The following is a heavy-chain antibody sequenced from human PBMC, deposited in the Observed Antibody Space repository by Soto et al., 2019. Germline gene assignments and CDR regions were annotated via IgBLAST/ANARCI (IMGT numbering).Heavy chain of an antibody. Sequence: QVQLVESGGGVVQPGRSLRLSCAASGFTFSSYGMHWVRQAPGKGLEWVAVISYDGSNKYYADSVKGRFTISRDNSKNTLYLQMNSLRAEDTAVYYCSVDSGFDYWGPGTLVTVSS. CDR3: SVDSGFDY. CDR2: ISYDGSNK. V-gene: IGHV3-30*03. CDR1: GFTFSSYG. D-gene: IGHD3-10*01. J-gene: IGHJ4*02.